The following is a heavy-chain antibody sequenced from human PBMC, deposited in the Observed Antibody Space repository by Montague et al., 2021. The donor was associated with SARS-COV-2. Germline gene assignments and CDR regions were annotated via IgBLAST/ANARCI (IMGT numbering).Heavy chain of an antibody. CDR2: TYYRSWWRS. CDR3: ASAFYGDHWAFDV. D-gene: IGHD3-3*02. Sequence: CAISGDSVSSPRASWEWIRQSPSRGLEWLGRTYYRSWWRSQYPGSLESRITISGDTSKNQFSLQLNSVTPEDTAVYYCASAFYGDHWAFDVWGQGTMVTVSS. J-gene: IGHJ3*01. CDR1: GDSVSSPRAS. V-gene: IGHV6-1*01.